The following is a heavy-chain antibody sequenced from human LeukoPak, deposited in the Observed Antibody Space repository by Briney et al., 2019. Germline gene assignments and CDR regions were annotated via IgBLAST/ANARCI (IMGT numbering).Heavy chain of an antibody. D-gene: IGHD2-2*01. Sequence: PSETLSLTCTVSGGSISSYCWSWIRQPPGKGLEWIGYIYYSGSPNYNPSLKSRVTISVDTSKNQFSLKLSSVTAADTAVYYCARTKRLCSSTSCYRYNWFDPWGQGTLVTVSS. J-gene: IGHJ5*02. CDR1: GGSISSYC. CDR3: ARTKRLCSSTSCYRYNWFDP. CDR2: IYYSGSP. V-gene: IGHV4-59*12.